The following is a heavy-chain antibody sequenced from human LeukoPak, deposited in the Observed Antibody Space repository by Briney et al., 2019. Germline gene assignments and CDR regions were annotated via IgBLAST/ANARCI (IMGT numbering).Heavy chain of an antibody. D-gene: IGHD3-10*01. J-gene: IGHJ4*02. CDR3: AKAYSYGSSSNYQTFDY. CDR1: RFTFNNYA. CDR2: VTGNGYGT. V-gene: IGHV3-23*01. Sequence: GGSLRLSCAASRFTFNNYAMSWVRQAPGKGLEWVSSVTGNGYGTYCADSVKGRFTISRDNSKNTLYLQMSSLRVEVTASYYCAKAYSYGSSSNYQTFDYWGQGTLVTVSA.